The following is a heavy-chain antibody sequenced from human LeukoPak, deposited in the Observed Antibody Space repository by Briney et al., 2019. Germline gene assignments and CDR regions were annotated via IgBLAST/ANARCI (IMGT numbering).Heavy chain of an antibody. CDR2: INHSGGT. Sequence: SETLSLTCAVYGGSFSGYYWSWIRQPPGKGLEWIGEINHSGGTNYNPSLKSRVTISVDPSKNQFSLKLSSVTAADTAVYYCASGIPYCSGGSCYSWYFDYWGQGTLVTVSS. CDR3: ASGIPYCSGGSCYSWYFDY. V-gene: IGHV4-34*01. D-gene: IGHD2-15*01. CDR1: GGSFSGYY. J-gene: IGHJ4*02.